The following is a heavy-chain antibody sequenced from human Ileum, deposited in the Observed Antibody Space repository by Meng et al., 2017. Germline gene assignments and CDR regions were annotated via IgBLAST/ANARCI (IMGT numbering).Heavy chain of an antibody. CDR2: IYYSGTI. D-gene: IGHD3-10*01. CDR1: GVPISRVFYH. V-gene: IGHV4-31*03. Sequence: QLQLPQPVPVLLTPPQTRPLPFTVPGVPISRVFYHGNRIRHHPGKGLECIGSIYYSGTIYYNPSLKSRVTISLDTSKNQFSLNLSSVTAADTAVYYCARDRFSSGSSNWFDPWGQGTLVTVSS. J-gene: IGHJ5*02. CDR3: ARDRFSSGSSNWFDP.